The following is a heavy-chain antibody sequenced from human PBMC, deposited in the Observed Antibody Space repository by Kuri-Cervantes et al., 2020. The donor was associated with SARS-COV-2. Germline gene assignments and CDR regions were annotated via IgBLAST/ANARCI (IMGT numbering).Heavy chain of an antibody. V-gene: IGHV1-69*06. CDR3: AKELLWFGDLHGGYFDY. CDR2: IITAFGTA. J-gene: IGHJ4*02. Sequence: SVKVSCKASGGTFDSYTISWVRQTPGQGLEWMGGIITAFGTANYAQKFQDRVTLIADKYTSTVFMELSRLSSEDTAVYYCAKELLWFGDLHGGYFDYWGQGTLVTVSS. D-gene: IGHD3-10*01. CDR1: GGTFDSYT.